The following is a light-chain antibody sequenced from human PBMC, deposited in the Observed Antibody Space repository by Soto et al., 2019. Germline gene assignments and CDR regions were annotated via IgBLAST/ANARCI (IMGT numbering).Light chain of an antibody. CDR2: DAS. Sequence: DIQMPQSPSTLSASVGDRVTITCRASQSISSRLAWYQQKPGKAPKILIYDASDLESGVPSRFSGSGSGTEFTLTISSLQPDDFATYYGQQYNSYSLTVGGGTKVEIK. J-gene: IGKJ4*01. V-gene: IGKV1-5*01. CDR1: QSISSR. CDR3: QQYNSYSLT.